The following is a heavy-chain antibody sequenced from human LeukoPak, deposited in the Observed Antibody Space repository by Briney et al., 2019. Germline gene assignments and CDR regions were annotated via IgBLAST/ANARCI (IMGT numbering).Heavy chain of an antibody. CDR2: INHSGST. CDR1: GGSFSGYY. CDR3: ARAFTYYYDSSGYPDAFDI. J-gene: IGHJ3*02. V-gene: IGHV4-34*01. D-gene: IGHD3-22*01. Sequence: SETLSLTCAVYGGSFSGYYWSWIRQPPGKGLEWIGEINHSGSTNYNPSLKSRVTISVDTSKNQFSLKLSSVTAADTAVYYCARAFTYYYDSSGYPDAFDIWGQGTMVTVSS.